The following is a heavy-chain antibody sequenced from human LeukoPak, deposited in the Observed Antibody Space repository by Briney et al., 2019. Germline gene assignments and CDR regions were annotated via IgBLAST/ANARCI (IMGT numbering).Heavy chain of an antibody. CDR1: GFTFSSYE. CDR3: AKDLII. V-gene: IGHV3-30*02. CDR2: IRYDGSNK. J-gene: IGHJ3*02. Sequence: GGSLRLSCAASGFTFSSYEMDWVRQAPGKGLEWVAFIRYDGSNKYYADSVKGRFTISRNNSKSTLYLQMNSLRAEDTAVYYCAKDLIIWGQGTMVTVSS.